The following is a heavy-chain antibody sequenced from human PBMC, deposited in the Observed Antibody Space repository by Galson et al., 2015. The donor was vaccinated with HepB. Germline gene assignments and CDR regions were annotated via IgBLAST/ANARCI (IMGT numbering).Heavy chain of an antibody. V-gene: IGHV1-46*03. J-gene: IGHJ5*02. D-gene: IGHD2-21*01. CDR3: ARDQRAYCGGDCYSTLAWFDP. Sequence: SVKVSCKASGYTFTSYYMHWVRQAPGQGLEWMGIINPSGGSTSYAQKFQGRVTMTRDTSTSTVYMELSSLRSEDTAVYYCARDQRAYCGGDCYSTLAWFDPWGQGTLVTVSS. CDR1: GYTFTSYY. CDR2: INPSGGST.